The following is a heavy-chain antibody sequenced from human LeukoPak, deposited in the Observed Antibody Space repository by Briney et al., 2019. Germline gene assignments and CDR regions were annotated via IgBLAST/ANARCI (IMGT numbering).Heavy chain of an antibody. D-gene: IGHD3-22*01. V-gene: IGHV4-59*01. CDR2: YYNSGGT. J-gene: IGHJ6*03. CDR3: ARIVYYYDSSGYYSGGYHYYYYMDV. CDR1: GGSISSYY. Sequence: SETLSLTYTVSGGSISSYYWSWLRQPPGRGLEWVGYYYNSGGTKYSPSLQSRVTISLDTSKNQVSLKLSCVTAADTAVYYCARIVYYYDSSGYYSGGYHYYYYMDVWGKGTTVTISS.